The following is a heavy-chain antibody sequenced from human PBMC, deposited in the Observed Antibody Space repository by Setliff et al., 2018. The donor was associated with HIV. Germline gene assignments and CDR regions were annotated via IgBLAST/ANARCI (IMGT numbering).Heavy chain of an antibody. V-gene: IGHV4-39*07. CDR2: VYYSGGT. Sequence: SETLSLTCTVSGGSVSDTSYYWGWIRQPPGKGLEWLANVYYSGGTYYNPSLNSRVTISVDTSRNQFSLKLTSVTAADTAIYYCARESDYYHFDYWGHGTLVTVSS. J-gene: IGHJ4*01. CDR3: ARESDYYHFDY. D-gene: IGHD3-9*01. CDR1: GGSVSDTSYY.